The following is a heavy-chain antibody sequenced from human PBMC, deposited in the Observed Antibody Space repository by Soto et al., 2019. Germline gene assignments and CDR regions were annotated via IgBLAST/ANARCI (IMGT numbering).Heavy chain of an antibody. D-gene: IGHD6-19*01. J-gene: IGHJ5*02. V-gene: IGHV1-69*01. CDR2: IIPMFGTG. CDR1: GDTSDSFS. Sequence: QVQVVQSGAEVKKPGSSVRVSCKASGDTSDSFSISWVRQAPGQGLEWMGGIIPMFGTGNYAQKFQGRLTITADESTGTSYMDLKSLRSEDTAVYFCARENRDDNSGWYSSSDWFDPWGQGTLVTVSS. CDR3: ARENRDDNSGWYSSSDWFDP.